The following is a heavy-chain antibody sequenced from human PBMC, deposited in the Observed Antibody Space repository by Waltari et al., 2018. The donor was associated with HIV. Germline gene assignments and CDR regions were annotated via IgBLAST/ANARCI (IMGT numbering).Heavy chain of an antibody. CDR2: FEPEDDEK. J-gene: IGHJ6*02. D-gene: IGHD3-10*01. V-gene: IGHV1-24*01. CDR1: GYTLTELS. Sequence: QVQLVQSGAAVKKPGASVKVSCKVSGYTLTELSMHWVRQAPGKGLEWMGNFEPEDDEKIYAQKFQGRITMTEDTSADTAYMELSSLTSGDTAVYYCATDFSGMVRAYSYYSLDVWGQGTTVTVSS. CDR3: ATDFSGMVRAYSYYSLDV.